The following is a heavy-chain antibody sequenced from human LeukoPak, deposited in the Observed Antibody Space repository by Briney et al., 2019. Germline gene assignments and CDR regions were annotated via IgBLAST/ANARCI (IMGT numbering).Heavy chain of an antibody. D-gene: IGHD4-17*01. J-gene: IGHJ4*02. V-gene: IGHV3-9*01. CDR3: AKDNDYGDYMSFDY. Sequence: PGRSLRLSCAASGFTFDDYAMHWVRQAPGKGLEWVSGISWNSGSIGYADSVKGRFTISRDNAKNSLYLQMNSLRAEDTAVYYCAKDNDYGDYMSFDYWGQGTLVTVSS. CDR2: ISWNSGSI. CDR1: GFTFDDYA.